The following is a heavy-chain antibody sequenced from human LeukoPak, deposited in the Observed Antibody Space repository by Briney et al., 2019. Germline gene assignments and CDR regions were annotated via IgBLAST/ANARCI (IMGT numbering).Heavy chain of an antibody. Sequence: GASVKVSCKASGYTFTDYYMHWVQQAPGKGLEWMGRVDPEDGETIYAEKFQGRVTITADTSTGTAYMELSSLRSEDTAVYYCARANWFDPWGQGTLVTVSS. V-gene: IGHV1-69-2*01. CDR3: ARANWFDP. CDR2: VDPEDGET. CDR1: GYTFTDYY. J-gene: IGHJ5*02.